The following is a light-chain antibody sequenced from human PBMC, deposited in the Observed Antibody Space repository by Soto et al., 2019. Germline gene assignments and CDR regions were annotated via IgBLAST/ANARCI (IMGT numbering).Light chain of an antibody. J-gene: IGKJ1*01. CDR1: QSVSSY. CDR3: QQRSNWPVT. Sequence: EIVLTQSRRTLSLSPGERATLSCRASQSVSSYLAWYQQKPGQAPRLLIYDASTRATGISARFSGSGSATDFTLTISSLEPEDFAVYYCQQRSNWPVTFGQGTKVEVK. V-gene: IGKV3-11*01. CDR2: DAS.